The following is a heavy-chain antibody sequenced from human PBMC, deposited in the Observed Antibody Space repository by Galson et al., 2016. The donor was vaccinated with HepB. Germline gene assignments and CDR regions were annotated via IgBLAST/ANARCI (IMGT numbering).Heavy chain of an antibody. V-gene: IGHV3-21*01. CDR3: ARDKGPGIAVAADFLGSYGMDV. CDR2: ITSSSGYI. D-gene: IGHD6-19*01. CDR1: GFTFSGYT. Sequence: SLRLSCAASGFTFSGYTMNWVRQTPEKGLEWVSSITSSSGYIYYADSVKGRFTISRDDSRNALYLQMNSLRVEETAVYYWARDKGPGIAVAADFLGSYGMDVWGQGTTVTVSS. J-gene: IGHJ6*02.